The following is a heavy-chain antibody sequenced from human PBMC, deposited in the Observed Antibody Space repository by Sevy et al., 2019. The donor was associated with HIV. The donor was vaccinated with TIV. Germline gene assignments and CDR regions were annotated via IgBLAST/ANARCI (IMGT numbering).Heavy chain of an antibody. J-gene: IGHJ6*02. CDR1: GYTFTSYA. V-gene: IGHV1-3*01. D-gene: IGHD6-13*01. Sequence: ASVKVSCKASGYTFTSYAMHWVRQAPGQRLEWMGWINAGNGNTKYSQKFQGRVTITRDKSASTAYMELGSLGSEDTAVYYCVGQQLEYYYYGMDVWGQGTTVTVSS. CDR2: INAGNGNT. CDR3: VGQQLEYYYYGMDV.